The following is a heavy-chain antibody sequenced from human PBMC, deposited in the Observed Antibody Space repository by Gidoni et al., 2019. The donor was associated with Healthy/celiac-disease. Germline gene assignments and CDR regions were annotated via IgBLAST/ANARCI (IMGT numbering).Heavy chain of an antibody. CDR2: ISSSSSYI. CDR3: ARVSSLCAFDI. V-gene: IGHV3-21*01. Sequence: EGQLVESGGSLVKPGGSLRLSRAAPGYTLSSHSMNWVRQAPGKGLEWVSSISSSSSYIYYADSVKGRFTISRDNAKNSLYLQMNSLRAEDTAVYYCARVSSLCAFDIWGQGTMVTVSS. J-gene: IGHJ3*02. D-gene: IGHD2-21*01. CDR1: GYTLSSHS.